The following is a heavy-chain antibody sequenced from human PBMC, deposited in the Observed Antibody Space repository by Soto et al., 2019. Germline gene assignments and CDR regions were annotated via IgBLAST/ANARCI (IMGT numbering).Heavy chain of an antibody. Sequence: GGSLTLSCAAAGFTFSSYPMHWVRQAPGKGLEYVSAISSNGGSTYYANSVKGRFTISRDNSKNTLYLQMGSLRAEDMAVYYCARVRYSSGGYRGFDAFDICGQGTMVTVSS. D-gene: IGHD6-19*01. CDR1: GFTFSSYP. J-gene: IGHJ3*02. V-gene: IGHV3-64*01. CDR2: ISSNGGST. CDR3: ARVRYSSGGYRGFDAFDI.